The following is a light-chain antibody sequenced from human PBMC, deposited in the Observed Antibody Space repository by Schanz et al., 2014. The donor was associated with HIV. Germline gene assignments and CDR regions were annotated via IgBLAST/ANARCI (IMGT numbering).Light chain of an antibody. CDR2: NAS. J-gene: IGKJ2*01. V-gene: IGKV3D-15*01. CDR1: QSLSSN. Sequence: EIVMTQSAATLSVSPGERVTLSCRASQSLSSNLAWYQQKPGQAPSLLIYNASTRASGIPARFSGGGSGTEFTLTISSLQAEDFAVYYCQQRSNWPPTFGQGTKLEIK. CDR3: QQRSNWPPT.